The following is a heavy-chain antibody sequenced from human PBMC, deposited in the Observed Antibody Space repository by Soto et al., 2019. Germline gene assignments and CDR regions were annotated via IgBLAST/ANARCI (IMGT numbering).Heavy chain of an antibody. J-gene: IGHJ5*02. V-gene: IGHV3-21*01. CDR2: ISSSSSYI. Sequence: PGGSLRLSCAASGFTFSSYSMNWVRQAPGKGLEWVSSISSSSSYIYYADSVKGRFTISRDNAKNSLYLQMNSLRAEDTAVYYCARDSRVKWWYSYWFDPWGQGTLVTVSS. CDR1: GFTFSSYS. CDR3: ARDSRVKWWYSYWFDP. D-gene: IGHD2-15*01.